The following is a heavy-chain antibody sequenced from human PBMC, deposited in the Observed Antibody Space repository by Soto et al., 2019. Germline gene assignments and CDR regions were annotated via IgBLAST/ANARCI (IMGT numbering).Heavy chain of an antibody. V-gene: IGHV4-39*01. CDR2: IFYGGGSGVA. J-gene: IGHJ4*02. CDR1: GGSFSSSNYY. CDR3: GRRGGGDYVFDS. D-gene: IGHD3-16*01. Sequence: PSETLSLTCTVSGGSFSSSNYYWGWIRQPPGKGLEWIGNIFYGGGSGVAYYSTSLKSRVTISVDTPKNQFSLNMRSLTAADTAVYFCGRRGGGDYVFDSWGQGKLVTVSS.